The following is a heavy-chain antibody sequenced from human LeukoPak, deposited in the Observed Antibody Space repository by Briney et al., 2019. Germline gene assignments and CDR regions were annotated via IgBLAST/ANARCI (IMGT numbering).Heavy chain of an antibody. Sequence: GGSLRLSCAASGFTFSSYSMTWVRQAPGKGLEWVSSISSSSSYIYYADSVKGRFTISRDNAKNSLYLQMNSLRAEDTAVYYCARDPFYCSSTSCQGDYWGQGTLVTVSS. CDR3: ARDPFYCSSTSCQGDY. CDR2: ISSSSSYI. CDR1: GFTFSSYS. D-gene: IGHD2-2*01. J-gene: IGHJ4*02. V-gene: IGHV3-21*01.